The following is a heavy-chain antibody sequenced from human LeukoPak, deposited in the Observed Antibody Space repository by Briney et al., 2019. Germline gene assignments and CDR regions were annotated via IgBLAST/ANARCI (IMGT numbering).Heavy chain of an antibody. D-gene: IGHD3-10*01. CDR3: ARERGGSGSYFGYYYYGMDV. CDR1: GGSISSYY. Sequence: SETLSLTCTVSGGSISSYYWSWIRQPPGKGLEWIGYIYYSGSTNYNPSLKSRVTISVDTSKNQFSLKLSSVTAADTAVYYCARERGGSGSYFGYYYYGMDVWGQGTTVTVSS. CDR2: IYYSGST. J-gene: IGHJ6*02. V-gene: IGHV4-59*01.